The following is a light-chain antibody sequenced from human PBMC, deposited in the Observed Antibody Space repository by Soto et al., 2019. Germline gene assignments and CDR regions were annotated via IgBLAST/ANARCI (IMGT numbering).Light chain of an antibody. V-gene: IGKV3-11*01. CDR3: QQSYYNPT. CDR2: DAS. J-gene: IGKJ1*01. CDR1: HSVSSN. Sequence: ENIFTHTPGTLSLSKRGRASLSRRANHSVSSNLAWYQQKPGQAPRLLIYDASNRATGLPARFSGSGSGTDFTLTISSLQHEDFATYYCQQSYYNPTFGQGTKVDI.